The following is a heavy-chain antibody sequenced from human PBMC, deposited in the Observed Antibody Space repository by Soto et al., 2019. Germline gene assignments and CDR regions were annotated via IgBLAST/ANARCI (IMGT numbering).Heavy chain of an antibody. CDR1: GFTYSSYA. J-gene: IGHJ5*02. D-gene: IGHD2-2*01. Sequence: GGSLRLSCAASGFTYSSYAMSWVRQAPGKGLEWVSTISDNTGSTFYADSVKGRFTISRDNSKNTLYLQMNSLRAEDTAVYYCAKDPTRYCISTSCSLNWFDPWGQGTLVTVSS. CDR2: ISDNTGST. V-gene: IGHV3-23*01. CDR3: AKDPTRYCISTSCSLNWFDP.